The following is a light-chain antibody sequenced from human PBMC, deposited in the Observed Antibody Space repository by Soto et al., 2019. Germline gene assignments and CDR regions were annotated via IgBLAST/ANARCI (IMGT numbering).Light chain of an antibody. CDR1: QSVINNY. J-gene: IGKJ4*01. CDR2: GAS. CDR3: QQFGSSPLLS. Sequence: EIVLTQSPGTLSLSPGERATLSCRASQSVINNYLAWYQQKPGQAPRLLIYGASSRATGIPDRFSGRWSGTDFTLTISRLEPEDFAVYYCQQFGSSPLLSFGGGTKVEIK. V-gene: IGKV3-20*01.